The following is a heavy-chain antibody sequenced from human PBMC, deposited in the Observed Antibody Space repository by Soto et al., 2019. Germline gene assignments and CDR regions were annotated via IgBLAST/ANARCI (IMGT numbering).Heavy chain of an antibody. D-gene: IGHD5-18*01. CDR3: ASVGYNYGFEY. CDR1: GGSVSDKTYY. V-gene: IGHV4-61*01. Sequence: SETLSLTCSVSGGSVSDKTYYWICIRQPPGKRLEWIGYVYYSGTTNYNPSLKSRVTISVDLSKNRFSLNLSSVTAADTAVYYCASVGYNYGFEYWGKGTLVTVS. CDR2: VYYSGTT. J-gene: IGHJ4*02.